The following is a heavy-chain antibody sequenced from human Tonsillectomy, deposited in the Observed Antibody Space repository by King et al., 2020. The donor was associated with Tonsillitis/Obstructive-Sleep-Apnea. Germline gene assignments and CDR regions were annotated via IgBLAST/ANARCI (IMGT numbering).Heavy chain of an antibody. CDR2: ISWNSGSI. CDR1: GFIFDDYA. J-gene: IGHJ3*02. CDR3: AKVFPLNGWGIYRPFDI. Sequence: VQLVESGGGLVQPGRSLRLSCVASGFIFDDYAMHWVRQAPGKGLEWVSGISWNSGSIDYADSVKGRFTISRDNAKNSLHLQMNSLRAEDTALYYCAKVFPLNGWGIYRPFDIWGQGTMVTVSS. V-gene: IGHV3-9*01. D-gene: IGHD3-16*02.